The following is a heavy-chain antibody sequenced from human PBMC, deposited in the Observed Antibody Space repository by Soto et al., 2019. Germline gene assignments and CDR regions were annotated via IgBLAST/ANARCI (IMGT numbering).Heavy chain of an antibody. CDR2: ISWNSGSI. V-gene: IGHV3-9*01. CDR3: AKASRSRFKSVDDYFDY. J-gene: IGHJ4*02. D-gene: IGHD3-3*01. CDR1: GFTFDDYA. Sequence: EVQLVESGGGLVQPGRSLRLSCAASGFTFDDYAMHWVRQAPGKGLEWVSGISWNSGSIGYADSVKGRFTISRDNAKNSLYLQMNSLRAEDTALYYCAKASRSRFKSVDDYFDYWGQGTLVTVSS.